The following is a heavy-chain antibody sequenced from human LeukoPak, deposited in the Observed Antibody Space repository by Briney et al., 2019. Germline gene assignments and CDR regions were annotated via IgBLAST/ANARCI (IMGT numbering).Heavy chain of an antibody. V-gene: IGHV4-30-4*01. CDR2: IYYSGST. Sequence: SETLPLTCTVSGGSISSGDYYWSWIRQPPGKGLEWIGYIYYSGSTYYNPSLKSRVTISVDTSKNQFSLKLSSVTAADTAVYYCARDRLSYAFDPWGQGTLVTVSS. J-gene: IGHJ5*02. CDR3: ARDRLSYAFDP. CDR1: GGSISSGDYY. D-gene: IGHD1-26*01.